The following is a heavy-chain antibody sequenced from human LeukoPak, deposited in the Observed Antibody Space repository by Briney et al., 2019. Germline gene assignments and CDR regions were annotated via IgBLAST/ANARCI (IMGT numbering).Heavy chain of an antibody. D-gene: IGHD5-18*01. J-gene: IGHJ5*02. CDR3: ARLSGYSYGYANWFDP. CDR2: IYYSGST. CDR1: GGSISSYY. V-gene: IGHV4-59*08. Sequence: SETLSLTCTVSGGSISSYYWSWIRQPPAKGLEWIGYIYYSGSTNYNPSLKSRVTISVDTSKNQFSLKLSSVTAADTAVYYCARLSGYSYGYANWFDPWGQGTLVTVSS.